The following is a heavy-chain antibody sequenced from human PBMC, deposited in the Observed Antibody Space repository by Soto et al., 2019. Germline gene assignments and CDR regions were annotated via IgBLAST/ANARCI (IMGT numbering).Heavy chain of an antibody. CDR3: ARERNGMDV. CDR1: GFTFSSYS. J-gene: IGHJ6*02. V-gene: IGHV3-21*01. Sequence: SAGSLTLSCAASGFTFSSYSMNWVRQAPGKGLEWVSSISSSSSYIYYADSVKGRFTISRDNAKNSLYLQMNSLRAEDTAVYYCARERNGMDVWGQGTTVTVSS. CDR2: ISSSSSYI.